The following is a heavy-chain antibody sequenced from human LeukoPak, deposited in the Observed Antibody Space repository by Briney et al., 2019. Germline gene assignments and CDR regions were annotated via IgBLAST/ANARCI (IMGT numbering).Heavy chain of an antibody. Sequence: PGGSLRLSCGASGFTVSSNYMSWVRQAPGKGLEWVSVIYSGGSTYYADSVKGRFTISRDNSKNTLYLQMNSLRAEDTAVYYCAATFRIRGTTYYYWGQGTLVTVSS. D-gene: IGHD1-20*01. V-gene: IGHV3-66*01. CDR1: GFTVSSNY. CDR3: AATFRIRGTTYYY. J-gene: IGHJ4*02. CDR2: IYSGGST.